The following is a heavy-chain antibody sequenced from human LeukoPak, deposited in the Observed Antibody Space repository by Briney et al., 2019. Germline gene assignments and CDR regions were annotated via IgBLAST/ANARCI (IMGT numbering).Heavy chain of an antibody. V-gene: IGHV4-31*03. CDR1: GGSISSGGYY. Sequence: SETLSLTCTVSGGSISSGGYYWSWIRQHPGKGLEWIGYIYYSGSTYYNPSLKSRVTISVDTSKNQFSLKLSSVTAADTAVYYCARFPHCSGGSCYLDYWGQGTLVTVSS. CDR2: IYYSGST. J-gene: IGHJ4*02. D-gene: IGHD2-15*01. CDR3: ARFPHCSGGSCYLDY.